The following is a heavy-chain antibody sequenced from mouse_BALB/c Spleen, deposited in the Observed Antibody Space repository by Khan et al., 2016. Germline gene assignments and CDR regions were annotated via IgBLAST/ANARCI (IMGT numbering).Heavy chain of an antibody. CDR2: INTHSGVP. D-gene: IGHD1-1*02. J-gene: IGHJ2*01. V-gene: IGHV9-4*02. CDR1: GYTFTTAG. CDR3: TRTVGSYGYFDY. Sequence: QVQLQQSGPELKKPGETVRISCKASGYTFTTAGMQWVQKMPGKGLKWIGWINTHSGVPKYAEDFKGRFAFSLETSASTAYLQIRNLKNEDTATYFCTRTVGSYGYFDYWGQGTTLTVSS.